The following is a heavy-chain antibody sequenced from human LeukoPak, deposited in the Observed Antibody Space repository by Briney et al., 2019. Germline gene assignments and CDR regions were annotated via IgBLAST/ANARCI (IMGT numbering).Heavy chain of an antibody. CDR1: GGSISSYY. CDR2: IYYSGST. J-gene: IGHJ4*02. CDR3: ARGASRFGELSF. D-gene: IGHD3-10*01. Sequence: PSETLSLTCTASGGSISSYYWSWIRQPPGKGLEWIGYIYYSGSTNYNPSLKSRVTISVDTSKNQFSLKLSSVTAADTAVYYCARGASRFGELSFWGQGTLVTVSS. V-gene: IGHV4-59*01.